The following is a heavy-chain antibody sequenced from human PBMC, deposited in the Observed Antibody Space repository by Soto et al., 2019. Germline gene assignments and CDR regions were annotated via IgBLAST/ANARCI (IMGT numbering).Heavy chain of an antibody. D-gene: IGHD5-18*01. J-gene: IGHJ4*02. Sequence: SVKVSCKASGGTFSNYAINWVRQAPGQGLEWMGGIVPMYRTPLYAQKFQGRVTITADEVTSTAYMEVSSLRFDDTALYFCARGPDTAGLVPRWGQGTLVTFS. V-gene: IGHV1-69*13. CDR3: ARGPDTAGLVPR. CDR2: IVPMYRTP. CDR1: GGTFSNYA.